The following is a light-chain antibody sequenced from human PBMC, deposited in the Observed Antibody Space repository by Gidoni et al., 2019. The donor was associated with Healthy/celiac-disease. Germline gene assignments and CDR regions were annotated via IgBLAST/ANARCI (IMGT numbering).Light chain of an antibody. J-gene: IGKJ3*01. Sequence: EIVLTQSPGTLSLSPGERATLSCRASQSVSSSYLAWYQQKPGQAPRLLIYGASSRATGIPDRFSGSGSGTDFTLTISRLVPEDFAVYYCQQYGSSPETFGPGTKVDIK. CDR2: GAS. CDR3: QQYGSSPET. CDR1: QSVSSSY. V-gene: IGKV3-20*01.